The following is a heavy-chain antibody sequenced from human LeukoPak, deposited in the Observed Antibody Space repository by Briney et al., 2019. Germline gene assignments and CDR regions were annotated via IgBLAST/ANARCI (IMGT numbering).Heavy chain of an antibody. V-gene: IGHV3-74*01. Sequence: GGSLRLSCAASGFTFSSYWMHWVRQAPGKGLVWVSRINSDGSSTSYADSVKGRFTISRDNAKNTLYLQMSSLRAEDTAVYYCARDSGNGATDYWGQGTLVTVSS. D-gene: IGHD3-10*01. J-gene: IGHJ4*02. CDR2: INSDGSST. CDR3: ARDSGNGATDY. CDR1: GFTFSSYW.